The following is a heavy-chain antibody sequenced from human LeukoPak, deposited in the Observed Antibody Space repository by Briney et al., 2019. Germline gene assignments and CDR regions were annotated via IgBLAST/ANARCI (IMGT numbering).Heavy chain of an antibody. D-gene: IGHD3-3*01. CDR3: ARATRINYDFWSGYYSYYGMDV. J-gene: IGHJ6*02. CDR1: GGSISSYY. Sequence: PSETLSLTCTVSGGSISSYYWSWIRQPPGKGLEWIGYIYYSGSTNYNPSLKSRVTISVDTSKSQFSLKLSSVTAADTAVYYCARATRINYDFWSGYYSYYGMDVWGQGTTVTVSS. CDR2: IYYSGST. V-gene: IGHV4-59*08.